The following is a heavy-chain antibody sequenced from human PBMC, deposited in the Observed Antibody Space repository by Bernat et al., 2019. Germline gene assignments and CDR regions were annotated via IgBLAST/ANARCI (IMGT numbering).Heavy chain of an antibody. CDR1: GFLFSKSA. CDR3: ANLGDYYGSGSSSPRFDY. CDR2: ISGVGDT. Sequence: EVQLVESGGGLVQPGGSLRLSCAASGFLFSKSAMSWVRQAPGKGLEWVSGISGVGDTYYADSVKGRFTISRDNSKNTLYLQMNSLRAEDTAVYYCANLGDYYGSGSSSPRFDYWGQGTLVTVSS. V-gene: IGHV3-23*04. J-gene: IGHJ4*02. D-gene: IGHD3-10*01.